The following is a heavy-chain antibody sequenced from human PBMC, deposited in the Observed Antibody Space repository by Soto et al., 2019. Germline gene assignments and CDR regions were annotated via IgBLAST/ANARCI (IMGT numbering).Heavy chain of an antibody. CDR1: DFNFTRYT. V-gene: IGHV3-23*01. J-gene: IGHJ4*02. D-gene: IGHD3-3*01. CDR3: EKKRSIFGVADYDS. CDR2: ISTSDTT. Sequence: GGSLRLSCLVSDFNFTRYTMSWVRQAPGKGLEWVSSISTSDTTYYAESVKGRFTISRDISKNTLFLQMNSLRAEDTALYYCEKKRSIFGVADYDSWGQGTLVTVSS.